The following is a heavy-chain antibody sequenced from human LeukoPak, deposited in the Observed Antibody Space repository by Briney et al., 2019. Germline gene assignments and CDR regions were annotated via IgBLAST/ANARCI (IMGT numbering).Heavy chain of an antibody. V-gene: IGHV3-21*01. J-gene: IGHJ4*02. D-gene: IGHD4-17*01. CDR2: ISNNNTYI. CDR1: GFTFSSYG. CDR3: ARDRGTTVTTSIGH. Sequence: GGSLRLSCAASGFTFSSYGMNWVRQAPGKGLEWVSSISNNNTYINYADSVRGRVTITRDNAKHTLYLQMNSLRAEDTAVYYCARDRGTTVTTSIGHWGQGTLVSVSS.